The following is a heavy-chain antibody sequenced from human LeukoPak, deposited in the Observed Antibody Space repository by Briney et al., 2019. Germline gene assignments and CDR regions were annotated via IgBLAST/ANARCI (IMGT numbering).Heavy chain of an antibody. CDR2: IYTSGST. D-gene: IGHD6-19*01. J-gene: IGHJ4*02. Sequence: SETLSLTCTVSGGSISSGSYYWSWIRQPAGKGLEWIGRIYTSGSTNYNPSLKSRVTMSVDTSKNQFSLKLSSVTAADTAVYYCARGLAVATYDYWGQGTLVTVSS. CDR3: ARGLAVATYDY. CDR1: GGSISSGSYY. V-gene: IGHV4-61*02.